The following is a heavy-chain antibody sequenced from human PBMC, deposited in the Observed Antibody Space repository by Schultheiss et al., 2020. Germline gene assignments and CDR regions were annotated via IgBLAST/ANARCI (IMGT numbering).Heavy chain of an antibody. CDR3: ARTCSSGICYSPRDPYYFDY. V-gene: IGHV4-59*04. J-gene: IGHJ4*02. CDR1: GGSISSYY. CDR2: IYHSGST. D-gene: IGHD2-15*01. Sequence: SETLSLTCTVSGGSISSYYWSWIRQPPRKALEWIGSIYHSGSTYYNQPLQSRVTISVDTSKNQFSLKLSSVTAADTAVYYCARTCSSGICYSPRDPYYFDYWGQGTLVTVAS.